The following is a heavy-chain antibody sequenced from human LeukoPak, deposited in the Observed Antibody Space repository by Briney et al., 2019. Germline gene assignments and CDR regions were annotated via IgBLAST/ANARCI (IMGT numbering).Heavy chain of an antibody. Sequence: ASVKVSCKASGYTFTGYYMHWVRQAPGQGLEWMGWINPNSGGTNYAQKFQGWVTMTRDTSISTAYMEVSRLRSDDTAVYYCARVSCSGGSCYEFDYWGEGNLVTVSS. CDR2: INPNSGGT. CDR1: GYTFTGYY. D-gene: IGHD2-15*01. V-gene: IGHV1-2*04. CDR3: ARVSCSGGSCYEFDY. J-gene: IGHJ4*02.